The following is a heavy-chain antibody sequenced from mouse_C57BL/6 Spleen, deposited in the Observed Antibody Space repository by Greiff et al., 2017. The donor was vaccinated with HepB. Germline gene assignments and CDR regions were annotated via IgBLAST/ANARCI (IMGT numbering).Heavy chain of an antibody. J-gene: IGHJ2*01. CDR2: IYWDDDK. D-gene: IGHD1-1*01. CDR1: GFSLSTSGMG. CDR3: ARMGPITTVPYFDY. Sequence: QVTLKECGPGILQSSQTLSLTCSFSGFSLSTSGMGVSWIRQPSGKGLEWLAHIYWDDDKRYNPSLKSRLTISKDTSRNQVFLKITSVDTADTATYYCARMGPITTVPYFDYWGQGTTLTVSS. V-gene: IGHV8-12*01.